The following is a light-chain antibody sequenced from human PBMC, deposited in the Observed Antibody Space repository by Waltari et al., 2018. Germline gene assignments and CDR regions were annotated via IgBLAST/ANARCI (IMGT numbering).Light chain of an antibody. CDR2: DAS. CDR1: QTVYNN. J-gene: IGKJ1*01. CDR3: EKRSNWGWT. V-gene: IGKV3-11*01. Sequence: ETKLTQSPATLSLSPGERATLSCRASQTVYNNLAWYQQKPGQAPSLLIYDASNRATGIPARFSGGGSGTDFTLTISSLEPEDCAVYYCEKRSNWGWTFGQGTKVEMK.